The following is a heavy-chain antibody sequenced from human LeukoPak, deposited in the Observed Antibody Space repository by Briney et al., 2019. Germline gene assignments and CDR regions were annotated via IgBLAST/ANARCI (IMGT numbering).Heavy chain of an antibody. V-gene: IGHV1-8*03. J-gene: IGHJ5*02. Sequence: ASVKVSSKASGYTFTSYDINWVRQATGQGLEWMGWMNPNSGNTGYAQKFQGRVTITRNTSISTAYMELSSVRSEDTAVYNCARARRIIRFRGVTYCFAPWAQEPLLTVS. CDR2: MNPNSGNT. D-gene: IGHD3-10*01. CDR1: GYTFTSYD. CDR3: ARARRIIRFRGVTYCFAP.